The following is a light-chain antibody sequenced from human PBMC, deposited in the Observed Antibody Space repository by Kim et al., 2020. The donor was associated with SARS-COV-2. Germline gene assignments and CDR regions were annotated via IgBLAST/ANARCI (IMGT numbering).Light chain of an antibody. CDR2: YDS. J-gene: IGLJ3*02. CDR1: NIGSKS. CDR3: QVWDSSSDRV. V-gene: IGLV3-21*04. Sequence: SYELTQPPSVSVAPGKTARITCGGNNIGSKSVHWYQQKPGQATVLVIYYDSDRPSGLPERFSGSNSGNTATLPISRGEAGDEADYYCQVWDSSSDRVFGGGTKLTVL.